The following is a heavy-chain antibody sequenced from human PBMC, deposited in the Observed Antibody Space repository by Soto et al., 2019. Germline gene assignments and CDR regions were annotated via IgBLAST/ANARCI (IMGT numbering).Heavy chain of an antibody. CDR3: AKDRVVVVAATYFDY. CDR1: GFTLNTYG. CDR2: SWYDGTNK. Sequence: PGGSLRLSCAASGFTLNTYGMYWVRQAPGKGLEWVAVSWYDGTNKDYADSVKGRFTISRDNSKNTLYLQMNSLRAEDTAVYYCAKDRVVVVAATYFDYWGQGTLVTVSS. J-gene: IGHJ4*02. D-gene: IGHD2-15*01. V-gene: IGHV3-33*06.